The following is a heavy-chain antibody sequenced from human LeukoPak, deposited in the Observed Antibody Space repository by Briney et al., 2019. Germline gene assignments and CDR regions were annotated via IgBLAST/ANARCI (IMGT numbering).Heavy chain of an antibody. V-gene: IGHV3-23*01. J-gene: IGHJ4*02. CDR3: ARSVSGSREL. CDR1: GFIFSNYV. CDR2: ISGSGGRT. D-gene: IGHD1-26*01. Sequence: GGSLRLSCAASGFIFSNYVMSWVRQAPGKGLEWVSGISGSGGRTFYADFVKGRFTISRDNAKNTLYLQMNSLSAEDTAMYYCARSVSGSRELWGQGTLVTVSP.